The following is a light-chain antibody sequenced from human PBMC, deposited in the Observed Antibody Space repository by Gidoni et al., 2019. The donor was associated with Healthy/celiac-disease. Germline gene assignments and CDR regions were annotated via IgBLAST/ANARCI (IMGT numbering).Light chain of an antibody. J-gene: IGKJ1*01. V-gene: IGKV1-6*01. CDR3: LQDYNYPWT. CDR2: AAS. CDR1: QGIRND. Sequence: AIQMTQSPSSLSASVGDRVTITCRASQGIRNDLGWYQQKPGKAPKRLLYAASSLQSRVPSRFSGSGSGTDFTLTISSLQPEDFATYYCLQDYNYPWTFXQXTKVEIK.